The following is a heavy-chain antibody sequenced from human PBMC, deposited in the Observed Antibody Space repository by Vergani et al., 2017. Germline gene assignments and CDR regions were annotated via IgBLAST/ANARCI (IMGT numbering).Heavy chain of an antibody. CDR2: IKQDGSEK. CDR1: GFTFSSYW. CDR3: ARDGVQRNEGIDYYGMDV. V-gene: IGHV3-7*03. Sequence: EVQLVESGGGLVQPGGSLRLSCAASGFTFSSYWMSWVRQAPGKGLEWVANIKQDGSEKYYVDSVKGRFTISRDNAKNSLYLQMNSLRAEDTAVYYCARDGVQRNEGIDYYGMDVWGQGTTVTVSS. D-gene: IGHD1-1*01. J-gene: IGHJ6*02.